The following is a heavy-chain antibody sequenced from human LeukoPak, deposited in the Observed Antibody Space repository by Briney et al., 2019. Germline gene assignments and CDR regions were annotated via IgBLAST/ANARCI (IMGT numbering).Heavy chain of an antibody. V-gene: IGHV3-48*03. D-gene: IGHD3-3*01. CDR1: GFTFSSYW. Sequence: GGSLRLSCAASGFTFSSYWMSWVRQVPGKGLEWVSCISSSGATIYYADSVKGRFTISRDNAKNSLYLQMNSLRADDTAVYYCAREYDFSHWGQGTLVTVSS. J-gene: IGHJ4*02. CDR2: ISSSGATI. CDR3: AREYDFSH.